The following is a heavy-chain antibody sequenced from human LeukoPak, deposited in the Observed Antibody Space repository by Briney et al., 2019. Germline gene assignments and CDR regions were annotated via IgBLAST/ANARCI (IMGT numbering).Heavy chain of an antibody. D-gene: IGHD5-12*01. J-gene: IGHJ4*02. CDR2: IIPILDVA. CDR1: GGTFNTYA. V-gene: IGHV1-69*04. Sequence: SVKVSCKASGGTFNTYAITWVRQAPGQGLEWMGRIIPILDVADSAQRFQGRVTITADRSTSTVYMELNSLRSEDTAIYYCAREDSGYDFGSWGQGTLVTVSS. CDR3: AREDSGYDFGS.